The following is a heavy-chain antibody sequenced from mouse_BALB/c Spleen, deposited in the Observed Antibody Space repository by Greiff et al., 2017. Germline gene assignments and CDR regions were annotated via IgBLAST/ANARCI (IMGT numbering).Heavy chain of an antibody. CDR1: GYTFTSYW. CDR3: ARKDEYGIYYAMDY. CDR2: INPSTGYT. D-gene: IGHD2-10*02. V-gene: IGHV1-7*01. Sequence: VQVVESGAELAKPGASVKMSCKASGYTFTSYWMHWVKQRPGQGLEWIGYINPSTGYTEYNQKFKDKATLTADKSSSTAYMQLSSLTSEDSAVYYCARKDEYGIYYAMDYWGQGTSVTVSS. J-gene: IGHJ4*01.